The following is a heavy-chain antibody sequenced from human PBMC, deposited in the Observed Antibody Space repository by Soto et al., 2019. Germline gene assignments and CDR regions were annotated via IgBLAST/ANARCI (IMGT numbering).Heavy chain of an antibody. J-gene: IGHJ4*02. Sequence: EVQLVESGGGLVKPGGSLRLSCAASGFTFSNAWMSWVRQAPGKGLEWVGRIKSKTDGGTTDYAAPVKGRFTISRDDSKNTLYLQINSLKPEDTAVYYCTTEERGLLWFGELLPFDYWGQGTLVTVSS. CDR3: TTEERGLLWFGELLPFDY. CDR1: GFTFSNAW. CDR2: IKSKTDGGTT. V-gene: IGHV3-15*01. D-gene: IGHD3-10*01.